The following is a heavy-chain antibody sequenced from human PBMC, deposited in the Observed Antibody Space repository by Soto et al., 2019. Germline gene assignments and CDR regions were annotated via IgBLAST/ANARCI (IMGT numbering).Heavy chain of an antibody. CDR3: ARHYGPPGDFYASSGLFDS. CDR2: LFYSGST. CDR1: GGSVSSRNYY. Sequence: PSETLSLICTVSGGSVSSRNYYGGWIRQPPGKGLKWIGSLFYSGSTYYNPSLKSRVTISVDTSKNQFSLKLSSVTAADTAVYYCARHYGPPGDFYASSGLFDSWGQGTLVTVSS. V-gene: IGHV4-39*01. J-gene: IGHJ4*02. D-gene: IGHD3-22*01.